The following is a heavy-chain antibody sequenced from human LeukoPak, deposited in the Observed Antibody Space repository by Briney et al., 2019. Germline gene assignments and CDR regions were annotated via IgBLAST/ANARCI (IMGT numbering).Heavy chain of an antibody. D-gene: IGHD1-26*01. CDR2: IYYSGST. Sequence: SETLSLTCTVSGGSISSSSYYWGWIRQPPGKGLEWIGSIYYSGSTYYKPSLKSRVTISVDTSKNQFSLKLSSVTAADTAVYXXARXAXXSGSYAXXRGRDNWFDPWGQGTLVTVSS. CDR1: GGSISSSSYY. J-gene: IGHJ5*02. V-gene: IGHV4-39*01. CDR3: ARXAXXSGSYAXXRGRDNWFDP.